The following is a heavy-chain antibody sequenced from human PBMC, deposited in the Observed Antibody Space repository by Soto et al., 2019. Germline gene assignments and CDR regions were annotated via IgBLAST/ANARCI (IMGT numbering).Heavy chain of an antibody. CDR3: ARDVTTVTTSSDWGPDY. V-gene: IGHV1-18*01. J-gene: IGHJ4*02. CDR1: GYTFTSYG. D-gene: IGHD4-17*01. CDR2: ISAYNGNT. Sequence: GASVKVSCKASGYTFTSYGISWVRQAPGQGLEWMGWISAYNGNTNYAQKLQGRVTMTTDTSTSTAYMELRSLRSDDTAVYYCARDVTTVTTSSDWGPDYWGQGTLVTVSS.